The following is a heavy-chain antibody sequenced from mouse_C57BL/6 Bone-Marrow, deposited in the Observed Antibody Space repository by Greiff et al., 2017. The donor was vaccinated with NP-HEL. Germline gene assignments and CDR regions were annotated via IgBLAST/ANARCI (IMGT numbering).Heavy chain of an antibody. CDR2: IYPGDGDT. CDR3: ARLGYYGSPWYFDV. J-gene: IGHJ1*03. V-gene: IGHV1-82*01. D-gene: IGHD1-1*01. Sequence: VQLHQSGPELVKPGASVKISCKASGYAFSSSWMNWVKQRPGKGLEWIGRIYPGDGDTNYNGKFKGKATLTADKSSSTAYMQLSSLTSEDSAVYFCARLGYYGSPWYFDVWGTGTTVTVSS. CDR1: GYAFSSSW.